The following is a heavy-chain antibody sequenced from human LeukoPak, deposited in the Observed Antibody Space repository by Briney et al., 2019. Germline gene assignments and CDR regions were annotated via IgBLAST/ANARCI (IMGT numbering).Heavy chain of an antibody. J-gene: IGHJ4*02. Sequence: WGSLRLSCAASGFTFSSSAMSWVSQAPGKGLEWVSSISGSGSGGSTYYADSVKGRFTISRDNSKNTLYLQMNSLIAEDTAVYYCAKSGYNRFDYWGQGTRVTVSS. CDR3: AKSGYNRFDY. V-gene: IGHV3-23*01. CDR1: GFTFSSSA. CDR2: ISGSGSGGST. D-gene: IGHD5-24*01.